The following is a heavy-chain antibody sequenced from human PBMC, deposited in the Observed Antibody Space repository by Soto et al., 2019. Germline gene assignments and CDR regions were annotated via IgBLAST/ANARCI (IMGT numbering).Heavy chain of an antibody. CDR3: AKDLDYPRDYFHY. D-gene: IGHD3-10*01. Sequence: PGGSLRLSCAASRFTLGRYGMSWVRQAPGKGLEWVSAVSPNGQGIYYADSVRGRFTISRDFSKNTVFLHMDSLRAEDTAVYYCAKDLDYPRDYFHYWGQGTLVTGSS. V-gene: IGHV3-23*01. J-gene: IGHJ4*02. CDR1: RFTLGRYG. CDR2: VSPNGQGI.